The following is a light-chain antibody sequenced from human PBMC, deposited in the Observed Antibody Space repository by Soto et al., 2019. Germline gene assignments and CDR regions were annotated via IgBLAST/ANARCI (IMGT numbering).Light chain of an antibody. Sequence: EIVMTQSPATLSVSPGARTTLSCSASHSVSSNLAWYQQKPGQAPRLLTYGASTRVTGIPARFRGSGSGTEFPLTISSLQSEDFAFNFCKKYNNRPPYTYGQATKLEIK. CDR1: HSVSSN. J-gene: IGKJ2*01. V-gene: IGKV3-15*01. CDR2: GAS. CDR3: KKYNNRPPYT.